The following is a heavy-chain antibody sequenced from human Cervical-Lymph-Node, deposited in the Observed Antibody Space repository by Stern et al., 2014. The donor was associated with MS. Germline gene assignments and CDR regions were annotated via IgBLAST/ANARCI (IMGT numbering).Heavy chain of an antibody. CDR3: ARGLSSSTVDY. D-gene: IGHD6-6*01. CDR2: INTNTGNP. V-gene: IGHV7-4-1*02. J-gene: IGHJ4*02. Sequence: VQLEESGSELKKPGASVNVSCKASGYTFTTYPMNWVRQAPGQGLEWMGWINTNTGNPTYAQGFTGRFVFSLDTSVSTAYLHISSLKAEDTALYYCARGLSSSTVDYWGQGTLVTVSS. CDR1: GYTFTTYP.